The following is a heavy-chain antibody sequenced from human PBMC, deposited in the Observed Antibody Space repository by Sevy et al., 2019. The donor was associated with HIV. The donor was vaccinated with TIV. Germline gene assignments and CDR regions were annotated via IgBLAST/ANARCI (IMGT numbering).Heavy chain of an antibody. V-gene: IGHV4-34*01. Sequence: SETLPLTCAVYGGSFSGYYWSWIRQPPGKGLEWIGEINHSGSTNYNPSLKSRVTISVDTSKNQFSLKLSSVTAADTAVYYCARGLGGMTIAARRRGMDVWGQGTTVTVSS. CDR3: ARGLGGMTIAARRRGMDV. CDR1: GGSFSGYY. J-gene: IGHJ6*02. CDR2: INHSGST. D-gene: IGHD6-6*01.